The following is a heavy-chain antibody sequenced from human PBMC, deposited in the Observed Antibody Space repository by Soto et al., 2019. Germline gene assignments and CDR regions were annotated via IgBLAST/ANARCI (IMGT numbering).Heavy chain of an antibody. Sequence: SETLSLTCAVYGGSFSGYYWSWIRQPPGKGLEWIGEINHSGSTNYNPSLKSRVTISVDTSKNQFSLKLSSVTAADTAVYYCAIDILTGHYFALDFWGQGTMVTVSS. CDR3: AIDILTGHYFALDF. CDR1: GGSFSGYY. J-gene: IGHJ3*01. CDR2: INHSGST. V-gene: IGHV4-34*01. D-gene: IGHD3-9*01.